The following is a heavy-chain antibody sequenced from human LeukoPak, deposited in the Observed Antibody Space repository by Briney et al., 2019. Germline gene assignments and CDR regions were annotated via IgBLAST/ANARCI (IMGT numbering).Heavy chain of an antibody. CDR1: GFTFSSYS. CDR3: ARVGDYVGNYYYYYMDV. D-gene: IGHD4-17*01. J-gene: IGHJ6*03. V-gene: IGHV3-21*01. CDR2: ISSSSSYI. Sequence: GSLRLSCAASGFTFSSYSMNWVRQAPGKGLEWVSSISSSSSYIYYADSVKGRVTISRDNAKNSLYLQMNSLRAEDTAVYYCARVGDYVGNYYYYYMDVWGKGTTVTVSS.